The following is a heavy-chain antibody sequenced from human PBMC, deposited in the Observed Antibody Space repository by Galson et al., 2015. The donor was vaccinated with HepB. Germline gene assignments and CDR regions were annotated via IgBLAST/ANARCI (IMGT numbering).Heavy chain of an antibody. CDR3: ARHWGPGYYGSGSPPPYFDY. J-gene: IGHJ4*02. V-gene: IGHV5-51*01. CDR1: GYSFTSYW. Sequence: QSGAEVKKPGESLKISCKGSGYSFTSYWIGWVRQMPGKGLEWMGIIYPGDSDTRYSPSFQGQVTISADKSISTAYLQWSSLKASDTAMYYCARHWGPGYYGSGSPPPYFDYWGQGTLVTVSS. D-gene: IGHD3-10*01. CDR2: IYPGDSDT.